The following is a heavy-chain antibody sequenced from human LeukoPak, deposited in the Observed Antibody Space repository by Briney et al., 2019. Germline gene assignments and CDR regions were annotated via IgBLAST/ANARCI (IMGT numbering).Heavy chain of an antibody. V-gene: IGHV4-61*02. CDR3: ARGSGTYEH. Sequence: SQTLSLTCTVSGGSISSGSYYWSWIRQPAGKGLEWIGRIYTSGSTYYNPSLKSRVTISVDTSKNQFSLKLSSVTAADTAVYYCARGSGTYEHWGQGTLVTVSS. CDR1: GGSISSGSYY. J-gene: IGHJ1*01. CDR2: IYTSGST. D-gene: IGHD3-10*01.